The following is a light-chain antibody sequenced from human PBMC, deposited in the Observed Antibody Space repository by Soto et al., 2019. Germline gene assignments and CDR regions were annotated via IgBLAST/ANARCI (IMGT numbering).Light chain of an antibody. CDR3: QKYNSAPWT. CDR2: GSS. CDR1: QSVSTY. Sequence: IQLTQSRSSLSAFVGDRVTLTCMAGQSVSTYLNWYQQKPDKAPKLLIYGSSRLQTGVPSRFSGSGSGTDFTLTISSLQPEDVATYYCQKYNSAPWTFGQGTKVDI. J-gene: IGKJ1*01. V-gene: IGKV1-39*01.